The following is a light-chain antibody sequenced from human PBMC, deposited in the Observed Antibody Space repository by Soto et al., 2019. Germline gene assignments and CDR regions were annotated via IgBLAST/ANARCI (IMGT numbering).Light chain of an antibody. CDR3: QQYYTTPFS. Sequence: DIVMTQSPDSLAVSLGETASINCKSSQNVLYSSNNQNYLAWYQQKPGQPPKLLIYWASTRESGVPDRFSGSGSGTDFTLTISRLQTEDVAVYFCQQYYTTPFSFGGGTKVEIK. J-gene: IGKJ4*01. V-gene: IGKV4-1*01. CDR1: QNVLYSSNNQNY. CDR2: WAS.